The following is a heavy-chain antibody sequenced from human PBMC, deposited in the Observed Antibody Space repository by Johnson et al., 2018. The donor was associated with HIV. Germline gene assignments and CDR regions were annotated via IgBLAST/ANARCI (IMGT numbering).Heavy chain of an antibody. J-gene: IGHJ3*02. CDR1: GFTFSSYA. V-gene: IGHV3-30*14. CDR2: ISYDGSNK. D-gene: IGHD6-13*01. CDR3: AREGGYSSSWYGGYGREDAFDI. Sequence: QMQLVESGGGLVKPGGSLRLSCAASGFTFSSYAMHWVRQAPGKGLEWVAVISYDGSNKYYADSVKGRFTISRDNSKNTLYLQMNSLRAEDTAVYYCAREGGYSSSWYGGYGREDAFDIWGQGTMVTVSS.